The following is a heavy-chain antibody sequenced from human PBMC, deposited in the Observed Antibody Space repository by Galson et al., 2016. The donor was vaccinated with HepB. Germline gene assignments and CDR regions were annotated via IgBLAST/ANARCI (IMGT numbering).Heavy chain of an antibody. CDR2: IGGNGSPT. J-gene: IGHJ4*02. CDR3: ARGGGHGFFDY. CDR1: GFTFYNYA. V-gene: IGHV3-23*01. D-gene: IGHD3-10*01. Sequence: SLRLSCAASGFTFYNYAMDWVRQAPGGGLEWVAAIGGNGSPTYYADSLRGRFSISRDNSKNTLYLQMNSLRAEDTALYYCARGGGHGFFDYWGQGTQVTVSS.